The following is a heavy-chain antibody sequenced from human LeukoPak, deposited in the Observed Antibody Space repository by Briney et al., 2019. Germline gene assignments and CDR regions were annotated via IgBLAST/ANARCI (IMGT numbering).Heavy chain of an antibody. CDR1: GFIFSRYT. V-gene: IGHV3-30*04. CDR2: ISHDGSTK. CDR3: ARDFAITATTIYYYVFDM. D-gene: IGHD4-17*01. J-gene: IGHJ3*02. Sequence: PGGSLRLSCAASGFIFSRYTMHWVRQAPDKGLEWVAVISHDGSTKYYADSVKGRLTISRDNSINTLYLQIYSLRPEDTAIYYCARDFAITATTIYYYVFDMWGPGTMVTVSS.